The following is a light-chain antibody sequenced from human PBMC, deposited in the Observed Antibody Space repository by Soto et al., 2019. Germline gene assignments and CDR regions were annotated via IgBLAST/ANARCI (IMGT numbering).Light chain of an antibody. J-gene: IGLJ2*01. CDR3: QSYDNRLSVV. V-gene: IGLV2-8*01. CDR2: EVT. Sequence: QSALTQPPSASGSPGQSVTISCTGTSGDIGGYDYVSWYQQHPGKAPKLMIYEVTKRPLGVPDRFSGSKSGNTASLTVSGLQAEDEADYYCQSYDNRLSVVFGGGTKLTVL. CDR1: SGDIGGYDY.